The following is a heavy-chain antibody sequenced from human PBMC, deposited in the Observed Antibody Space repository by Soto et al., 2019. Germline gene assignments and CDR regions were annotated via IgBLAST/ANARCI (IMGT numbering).Heavy chain of an antibody. CDR2: ISGSGGST. V-gene: IGHV3-23*01. D-gene: IGHD4-17*01. CDR3: AKRLGYGDYVDRLGYLDY. Sequence: GGSLRLSCAASGFTLSSYAMSWVRQAPGKGLEWVSAISGSGGSTYYADSVKGRFTISRDNSKNTLYLQMNSLRAEDTAIYYCAKRLGYGDYVDRLGYLDYWGQGTLVTVSS. J-gene: IGHJ4*02. CDR1: GFTLSSYA.